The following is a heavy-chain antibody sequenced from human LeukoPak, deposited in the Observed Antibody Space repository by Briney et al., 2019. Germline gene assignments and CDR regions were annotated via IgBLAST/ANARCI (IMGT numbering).Heavy chain of an antibody. Sequence: PSETLSLTCTVSGDSISSYYWYWFRQPPGKELEWIACIYYSGITHYNPSLKSRVTISLDTSKNQFSLRLSSVTAADTADYYCAREGIVRTYDQWGQGTLVTVSS. CDR2: IYYSGIT. V-gene: IGHV4-59*12. CDR1: GDSISSYY. D-gene: IGHD2/OR15-2a*01. J-gene: IGHJ4*02. CDR3: AREGIVRTYDQ.